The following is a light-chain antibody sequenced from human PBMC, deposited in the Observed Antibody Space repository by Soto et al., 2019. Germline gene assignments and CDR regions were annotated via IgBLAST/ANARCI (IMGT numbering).Light chain of an antibody. J-gene: IGKJ4*01. CDR3: QQTSNIPVT. Sequence: DIQMTQSPSSLSASIGDRVTITCRASQNIKIQLNWYQQQPGRAPKLLIYAASGLQSGVPSRFRGRGSGTEFTLTIDSLQPEDYASYYCQQTSNIPVTFGGGTKVDIK. CDR1: QNIKIQ. V-gene: IGKV1-39*01. CDR2: AAS.